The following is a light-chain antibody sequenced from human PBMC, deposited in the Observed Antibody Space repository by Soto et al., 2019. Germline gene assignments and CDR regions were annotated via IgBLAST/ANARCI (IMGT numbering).Light chain of an antibody. CDR3: QQYGSSPFT. CDR1: QSVRSER. V-gene: IGKV3-20*01. J-gene: IGKJ5*01. CDR2: DAS. Sequence: EIVLTQSPDTLSLSPGERATLSCRASQSVRSERLAWYQQKPGQAPRLVIFDASTRATGIPERFSGSGSGTHFTLTITSLEPEDFAAYYCQQYGSSPFTFGQGHDWRL.